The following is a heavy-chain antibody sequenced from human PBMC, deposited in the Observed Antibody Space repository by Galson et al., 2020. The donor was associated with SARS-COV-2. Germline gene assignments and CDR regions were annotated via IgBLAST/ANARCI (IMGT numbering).Heavy chain of an antibody. Sequence: ASVKVSCKASGYTFTSYYMHWVRQAPGQGLEWMGIINPSGGSTSNAQKFQGSVTMTRDTSTSTVYMELSSLRSEYTAVYYCARGLTPVITYHSYYGMDVWGQGPTVIVSS. CDR1: GYTFTSYY. D-gene: IGHD4-17*01. V-gene: IGHV1-46*01. J-gene: IGHJ6*02. CDR2: INPSGGST. CDR3: ARGLTPVITYHSYYGMDV.